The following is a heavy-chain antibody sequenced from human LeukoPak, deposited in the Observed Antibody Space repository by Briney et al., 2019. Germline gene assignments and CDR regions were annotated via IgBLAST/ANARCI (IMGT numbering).Heavy chain of an antibody. CDR2: IKEDGSEK. CDR3: TSYSGWYRLDQ. Sequence: PGESLRLSCTASGFTFSTYWMTWVRQTPWKGLEWVANIKEDGSEKGYADSVKGRFTISRDNAKDSLYLQMNSLRVDDTAIYYCTSYSGWYRLDQWGQGTLVTVPS. CDR1: GFTFSTYW. D-gene: IGHD6-19*01. V-gene: IGHV3-7*01. J-gene: IGHJ4*02.